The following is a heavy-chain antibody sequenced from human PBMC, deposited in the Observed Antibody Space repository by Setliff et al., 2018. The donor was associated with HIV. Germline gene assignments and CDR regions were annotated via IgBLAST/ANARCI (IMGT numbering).Heavy chain of an antibody. CDR3: ARDGCSGQRCYLFNWFDP. CDR1: GYSFVNHA. V-gene: IGHV1-3*01. D-gene: IGHD2-15*01. CDR2: INVGSGKT. J-gene: IGHJ5*02. Sequence: ASVKVSCKASGYSFVNHAMHWVRQAPGQRLEWMGWINVGSGKTQYSQEFQGRVTITRDTSATTAYMELSSLTSEDTAVYYCARDGCSGQRCYLFNWFDPWGQGTLVTVSS.